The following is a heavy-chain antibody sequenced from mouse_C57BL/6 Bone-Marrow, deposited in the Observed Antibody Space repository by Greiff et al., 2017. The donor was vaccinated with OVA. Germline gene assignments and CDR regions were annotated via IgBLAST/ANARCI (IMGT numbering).Heavy chain of an antibody. CDR3: VRQRYYGNYYAMDY. V-gene: IGHV10-1*01. J-gene: IGHJ4*01. D-gene: IGHD1-1*01. Sequence: EVMLVESGGGLVQPKGSLKLSCAASGFSFNTYAMNWVRQAPGKGLEWVARIRSKSNNYATYYADSVKDRFTISRDDSESMLYLQMNNLKTEDTAMYYCVRQRYYGNYYAMDYWGQGTSVTVSS. CDR2: IRSKSNNYAT. CDR1: GFSFNTYA.